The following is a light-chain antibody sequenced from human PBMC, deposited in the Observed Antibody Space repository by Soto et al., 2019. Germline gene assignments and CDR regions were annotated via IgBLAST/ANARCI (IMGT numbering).Light chain of an antibody. CDR2: ALS. V-gene: IGKV2-40*01. Sequence: EIVLTQTPLSLPDTPGEPASISCRSSQSLLDTDDGSTYLDWYLQRPGRSPQLLIYALSSRASGVPDRFSGSGSDTEFTLRISRVETEDVGVYYCMQHTDFPITFGQGTRLDIK. J-gene: IGKJ5*01. CDR3: MQHTDFPIT. CDR1: QSLLDTDDGSTY.